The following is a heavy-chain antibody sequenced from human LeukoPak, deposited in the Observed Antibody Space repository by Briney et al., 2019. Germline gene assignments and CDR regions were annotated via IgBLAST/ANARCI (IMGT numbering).Heavy chain of an antibody. J-gene: IGHJ4*02. CDR2: INPSGGST. V-gene: IGHV1-46*01. Sequence: ASVKVSCKASGYTFTSYYMHWVRQAPGQGLEWMGIINPSGGSTSYAQKFQGRVTMNRDMCTSTVYMDLSSLRSEDTAVYYCARVGYDSSGYYLHDYWGQGTLVTVSS. D-gene: IGHD3-22*01. CDR3: ARVGYDSSGYYLHDY. CDR1: GYTFTSYY.